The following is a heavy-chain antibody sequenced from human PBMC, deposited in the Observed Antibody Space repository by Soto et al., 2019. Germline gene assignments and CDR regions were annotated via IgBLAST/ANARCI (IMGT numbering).Heavy chain of an antibody. V-gene: IGHV4-31*03. CDR1: GGSFNSGAYY. CDR2: LSYRGTT. CDR3: ARVSETGTRWFDP. Sequence: SETLSLTCTVSGGSFNSGAYYWGWIRRHPGKGLEWIGYLSYRGTTYYSPSLKSRLTMSLGTSKNQFSLKLNSVTAADTAVYYCARVSETGTRWFDPWGPGTLVTVSS. J-gene: IGHJ5*02. D-gene: IGHD6-13*01.